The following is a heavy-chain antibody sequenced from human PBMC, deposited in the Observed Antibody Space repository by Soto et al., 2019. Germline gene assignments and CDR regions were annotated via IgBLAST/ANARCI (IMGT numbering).Heavy chain of an antibody. CDR2: IRSKTYGGTT. J-gene: IGHJ6*02. CDR3: ARDRLFESNTYYYNYGMDV. V-gene: IGHV3-49*03. CDR1: GFTFGDYA. Sequence: PGGSLRLSCTASGFTFGDYAMSWFRQPPGKGLEWVGFIRSKTYGGTTEYAASVKGRFTISRDNSQNTLYLQIHSLRPEDAAVYYCARDRLFESNTYYYNYGMDVWGPGTTVTVSS. D-gene: IGHD3-9*01.